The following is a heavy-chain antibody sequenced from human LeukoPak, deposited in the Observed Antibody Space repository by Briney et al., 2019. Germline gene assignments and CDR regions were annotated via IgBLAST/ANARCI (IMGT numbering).Heavy chain of an antibody. Sequence: GGSLRLSCDASGITFSNYATNWVRQAPGKGLEWVSTISGGGGVTYYADSVTGRFTISRDNSKNTLYMQMNSLRAEDTAVYYCARDLLSYYYDSSGYCGMDVWGQGTTVTVSS. D-gene: IGHD3-22*01. V-gene: IGHV3-23*01. CDR2: ISGGGGVT. J-gene: IGHJ6*02. CDR1: GITFSNYA. CDR3: ARDLLSYYYDSSGYCGMDV.